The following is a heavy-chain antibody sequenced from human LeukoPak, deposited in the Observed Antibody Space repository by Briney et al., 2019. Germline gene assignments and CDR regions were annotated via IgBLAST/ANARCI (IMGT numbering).Heavy chain of an antibody. V-gene: IGHV1-18*01. Sequence: ASVKVSCKASGYTFTSYGISWVRQAPGQGLEGMGWISAYNGNTNYAQKLQGRVTMTTDTSTSTAYMELRSLRSDDTAVYYCARDIVRIAAAGGVDYWGQGTLVTVSS. J-gene: IGHJ4*02. CDR1: GYTFTSYG. D-gene: IGHD6-13*01. CDR3: ARDIVRIAAAGGVDY. CDR2: ISAYNGNT.